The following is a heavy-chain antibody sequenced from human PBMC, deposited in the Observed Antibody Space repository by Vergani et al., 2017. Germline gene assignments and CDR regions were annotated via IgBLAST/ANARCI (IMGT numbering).Heavy chain of an antibody. CDR2: IGTAGDT. Sequence: EVQLVESGGGLVQPGGSLRLSCAASGFTFSSYDMHWVRQATGKGLEWVSAIGTAGDTYYPGSVKGRFTISRENAKNSLYLQMNSLRAEDTAVYYCARVDLDYDFWSGYDYYYGMDVWGQGTTVTVSS. V-gene: IGHV3-13*01. D-gene: IGHD3-3*01. CDR3: ARVDLDYDFWSGYDYYYGMDV. CDR1: GFTFSSYD. J-gene: IGHJ6*02.